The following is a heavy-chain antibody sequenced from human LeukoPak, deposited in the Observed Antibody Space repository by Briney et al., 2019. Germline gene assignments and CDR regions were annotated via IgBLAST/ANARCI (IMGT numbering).Heavy chain of an antibody. Sequence: SETLSLTCTVSGGSISSYYWSWIRQPPGKGLEWIGSISYSGNTDYNPSLKSRVTLSVDTSKNQFSLRLTSVTAADSAVYYCAGLGVMVLVYQSESWGQGTLVTVSS. CDR1: GGSISSYY. D-gene: IGHD2-8*01. J-gene: IGHJ5*02. CDR2: ISYSGNT. V-gene: IGHV4-59*12. CDR3: AGLGVMVLVYQSES.